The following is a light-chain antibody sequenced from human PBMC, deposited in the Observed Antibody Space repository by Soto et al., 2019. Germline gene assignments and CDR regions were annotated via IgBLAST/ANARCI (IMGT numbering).Light chain of an antibody. CDR3: CSYAGSSTSLYV. CDR2: EVS. CDR1: SSDVGSYNL. J-gene: IGLJ1*01. Sequence: QSVLTQPASVSGSPGQLITISCTGTSSDVGSYNLVSWYQQHPGKAPKLMIYEVSKRPSGVSNRFSGSKSGNTASLTISGLQAEDEADYYCCSYAGSSTSLYVFGTGTKVT. V-gene: IGLV2-23*02.